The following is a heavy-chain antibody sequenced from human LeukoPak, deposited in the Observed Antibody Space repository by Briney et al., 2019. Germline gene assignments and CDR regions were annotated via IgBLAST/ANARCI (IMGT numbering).Heavy chain of an antibody. D-gene: IGHD6-13*01. J-gene: IGHJ4*02. CDR3: VKGFSGSRRTHDC. V-gene: IGHV3-23*01. CDR2: ISDSGSST. CDR1: GFIFSSYA. Sequence: GRSLRLSCAASGFIFSSYAMSWVRQAPGKGLEWVSTISDSGSSTYYADSVKGRFTISRDNSKNTRYLQMNSLRAEGTAVYFCVKGFSGSRRTHDCWGQGTLVTVSS.